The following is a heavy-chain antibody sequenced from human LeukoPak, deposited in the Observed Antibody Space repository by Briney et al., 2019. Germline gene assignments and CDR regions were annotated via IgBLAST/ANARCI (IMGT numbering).Heavy chain of an antibody. J-gene: IGHJ4*02. CDR1: GGTFSSYA. CDR2: IIPIFGIA. V-gene: IGHV1-69*04. Sequence: SVKVSCKASGGTFSSYAISWVRQAPGQGLEWMGRIIPIFGIANYAQKFQGRVTITADKSTSTAYMGLSSLRSEDTAVYYCARSRKSYCSGGSCYWFDYWGQGTLVTVSS. D-gene: IGHD2-15*01. CDR3: ARSRKSYCSGGSCYWFDY.